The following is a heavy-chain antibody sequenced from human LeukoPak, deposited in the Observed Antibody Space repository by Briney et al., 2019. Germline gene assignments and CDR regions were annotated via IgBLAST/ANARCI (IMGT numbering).Heavy chain of an antibody. CDR1: GGTFSSYA. V-gene: IGHV1-69*04. D-gene: IGHD3-16*02. CDR3: ARATLGGGIWARYYYYMDV. CDR2: IIPILGIA. Sequence: ASVKVSCKASGGTFSSYAISWVRQAPGQGLEWMGRIIPILGIANYAQKFQGRVTITADKSTSTAYMELSSLRSEDTAVYYCARATLGGGIWARYYYYMDVWGKGITVTVSS. J-gene: IGHJ6*03.